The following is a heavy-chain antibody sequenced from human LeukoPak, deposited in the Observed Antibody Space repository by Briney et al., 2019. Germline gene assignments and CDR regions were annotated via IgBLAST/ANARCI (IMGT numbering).Heavy chain of an antibody. Sequence: SETLSLTCTVSGGSISSYYWSWIRQPAGKGLEWIGRIYTSGSTNYNPSLKSRVTMSVDTSKNQFSLKLSSVTAADTAVYYCARDGPFTTYYYGSGRAGGAGYYMDVWGKGTTVTVSS. CDR3: ARDGPFTTYYYGSGRAGGAGYYMDV. D-gene: IGHD3-10*01. J-gene: IGHJ6*03. CDR2: IYTSGST. CDR1: GGSISSYY. V-gene: IGHV4-4*07.